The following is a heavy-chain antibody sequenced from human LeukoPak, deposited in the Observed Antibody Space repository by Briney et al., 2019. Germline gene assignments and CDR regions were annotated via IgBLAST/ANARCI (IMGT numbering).Heavy chain of an antibody. CDR1: GFTFSRNW. CDR2: IWYDGSNK. Sequence: GGSLRLSCEVSGFTFSRNWMHWVRQAPGKGLEWVAVIWYDGSNKYYADSVKGRFTISRDNSKNTLYLQMNSPRAEDTAVYYRARDVPAYYYDSSGYTDAFDIWGQGTMVTVSS. J-gene: IGHJ3*02. V-gene: IGHV3-33*08. CDR3: ARDVPAYYYDSSGYTDAFDI. D-gene: IGHD3-22*01.